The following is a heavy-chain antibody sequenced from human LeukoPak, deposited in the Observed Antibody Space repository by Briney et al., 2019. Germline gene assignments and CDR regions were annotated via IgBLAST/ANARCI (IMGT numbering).Heavy chain of an antibody. Sequence: SETLSLTCSVSGGSISSSSYYWGWIRQPPGKGLEWIGSIYYSGSTYYNPSLKSRVTISEDTPKNQFSLKLSSVTAADTAVYYCASRGSRQYYFDYWGQGTLVTVSS. CDR1: GGSISSSSYY. J-gene: IGHJ4*02. CDR3: ASRGSRQYYFDY. V-gene: IGHV4-39*07. D-gene: IGHD2-15*01. CDR2: IYYSGST.